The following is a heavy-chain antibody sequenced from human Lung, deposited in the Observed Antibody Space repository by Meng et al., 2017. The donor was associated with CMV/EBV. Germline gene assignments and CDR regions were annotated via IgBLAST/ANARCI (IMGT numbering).Heavy chain of an antibody. CDR2: IYYSGST. D-gene: IGHD5-18*01. CDR3: ARALDTAMVTFDY. Sequence: QVQSPGSGPGLVKPSQTLSLTCTVSGGSISSGDYYWSWIRQPPGKGPEWIGYIYYSGSTYYNPSLKSRVTISVDTSKNQFSLKLSSVTAADTAVYYCARALDTAMVTFDYWGQGTLVTVSS. V-gene: IGHV4-30-4*08. CDR1: GGSISSGDYY. J-gene: IGHJ4*02.